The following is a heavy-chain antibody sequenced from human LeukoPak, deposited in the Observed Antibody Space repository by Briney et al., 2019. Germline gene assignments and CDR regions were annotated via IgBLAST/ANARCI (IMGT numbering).Heavy chain of an antibody. CDR2: IYYSGST. Sequence: SETLSLTCTVSGGSISSGDYYWSWIRQPPGKGLEWIGYIYYSGSTYYNPSLKSRVTISVDTSKNQFSLKLSSVTAADMAVYYCASSVWFGELNWGQGTLVTVSS. D-gene: IGHD3-10*01. V-gene: IGHV4-30-4*01. CDR3: ASSVWFGELN. J-gene: IGHJ4*02. CDR1: GGSISSGDYY.